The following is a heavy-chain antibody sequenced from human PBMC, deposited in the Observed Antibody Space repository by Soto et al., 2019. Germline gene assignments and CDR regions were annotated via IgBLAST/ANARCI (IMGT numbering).Heavy chain of an antibody. CDR3: ARAGQYYDASGYAN. CDR2: ISVYNGNT. D-gene: IGHD3-22*01. Sequence: QVKLVQSGTEVKKPGASIKVSCKASGYSFATSGMSWVRQAPGKGLEWMGWISVYNGNTNYEQNLQDRVTMTTDTSTNTAYLEVRNLRSDDTAVYYCARAGQYYDASGYANWGQGTLVTVSS. CDR1: GYSFATSG. V-gene: IGHV1-18*01. J-gene: IGHJ4*02.